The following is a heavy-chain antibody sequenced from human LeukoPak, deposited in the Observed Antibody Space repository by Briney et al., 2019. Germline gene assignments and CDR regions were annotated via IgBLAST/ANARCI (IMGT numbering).Heavy chain of an antibody. V-gene: IGHV4-61*09. CDR1: GGSISSDSYY. CDR2: IYTSGTT. CDR3: ARPQDSSRSEGSISPLDY. Sequence: SETLSLTCTVSGGSISSDSYYWSWIRQPAGKGLEWMGHIYTSGTTSYNPSLKSRVTISVDTSKNQFSLKLSSVTAADTAVYYRARPQDSSRSEGSISPLDYWGQGTLVTVSS. J-gene: IGHJ4*02. D-gene: IGHD6-19*01.